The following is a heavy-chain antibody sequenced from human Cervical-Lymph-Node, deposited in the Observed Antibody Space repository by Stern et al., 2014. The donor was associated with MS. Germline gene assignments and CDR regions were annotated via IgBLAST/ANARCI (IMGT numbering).Heavy chain of an antibody. CDR3: AREFIRGYLTAFDY. CDR2: INYSGRT. D-gene: IGHD3-22*01. Sequence: DQLVESGPGLVKPSQTLSLTCNVSGDSISSGGYYWNWIRQHPGKGLEWIGYINYSGRTNYNPSLKSRITISLDTSKNQFSLKLSSVTAADTAVYYCAREFIRGYLTAFDYWGQGTLVTVSS. CDR1: GDSISSGGYY. V-gene: IGHV4-31*03. J-gene: IGHJ4*02.